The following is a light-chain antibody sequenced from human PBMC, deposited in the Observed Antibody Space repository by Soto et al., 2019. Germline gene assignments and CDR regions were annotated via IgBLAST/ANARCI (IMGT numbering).Light chain of an antibody. Sequence: QSVLTQPPSASGSPGQSVTISCIGTSSDVGRYNYVSCYQHHPGKAPKLIIYEVTKRPSGVPDRFSGSKSGNTASLTVSGLQADDEADYYCNSYVGSNNYVFGTGTKVTVL. V-gene: IGLV2-8*01. CDR3: NSYVGSNNYV. J-gene: IGLJ1*01. CDR1: SSDVGRYNY. CDR2: EVT.